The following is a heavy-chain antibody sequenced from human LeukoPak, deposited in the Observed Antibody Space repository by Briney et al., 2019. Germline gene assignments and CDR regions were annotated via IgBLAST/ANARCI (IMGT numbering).Heavy chain of an antibody. D-gene: IGHD2-8*01. Sequence: SGGSLTLLCRASRFTFSSYWMHCARHSPGEGLVWLSRINTGWCSTCYADCVKGRFHLSRHNAKHTLYLKMNSLRAEDAAVYFWARDPGGVLVNDYFVFWGQGTLVTVSS. CDR2: INTGWCST. CDR3: ARDPGGVLVNDYFVF. CDR1: RFTFSSYW. V-gene: IGHV3-74*01. J-gene: IGHJ4*02.